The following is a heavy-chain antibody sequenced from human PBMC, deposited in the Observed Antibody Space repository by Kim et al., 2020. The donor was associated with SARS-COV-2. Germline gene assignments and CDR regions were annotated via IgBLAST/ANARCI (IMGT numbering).Heavy chain of an antibody. CDR2: IGTAGDT. J-gene: IGHJ4*02. CDR3: ARVLRSSGWYFDY. D-gene: IGHD6-19*01. V-gene: IGHV3-13*01. Sequence: GGSLRLSCAASGFTFSSYDMHWVRQATGKDLEWVSAIGTAGDTYYPGSVKGRFTISRENAKNSLYLQMNSLRAGDTAVYYCARVLRSSGWYFDYWGQGTLVTVSS. CDR1: GFTFSSYD.